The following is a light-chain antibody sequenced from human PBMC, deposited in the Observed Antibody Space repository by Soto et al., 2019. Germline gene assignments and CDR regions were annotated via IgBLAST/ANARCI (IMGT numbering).Light chain of an antibody. CDR1: QSVVSY. CDR2: DAS. J-gene: IGKJ2*01. CDR3: QQRSNWPPT. Sequence: EIVLTQSPATLSLSPGERATLSCRASQSVVSYLAWYQQKRGQAPRLLIYDASNRATGIPARFSGSGSGTDFTLTISSLEPEDVAVYYCQQRSNWPPTFGQGTKLEIK. V-gene: IGKV3-11*01.